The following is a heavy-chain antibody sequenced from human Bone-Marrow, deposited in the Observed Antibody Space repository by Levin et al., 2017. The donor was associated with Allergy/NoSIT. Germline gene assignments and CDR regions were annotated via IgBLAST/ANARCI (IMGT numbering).Heavy chain of an antibody. D-gene: IGHD6-19*01. J-gene: IGHJ6*02. V-gene: IGHV3-33*01. CDR3: ARDHGSGWPPRGDYYYYGMDV. CDR2: IWYDGSNK. Sequence: PGGSLRLSCAASGFTFSSYGMHWVRQAPGKGLEWVAVIWYDGSNKYYADSVKGRFTISRDNSKNTLYLQMNSLRAEDTAVYYCARDHGSGWPPRGDYYYYGMDVWGQGTTVTVSS. CDR1: GFTFSSYG.